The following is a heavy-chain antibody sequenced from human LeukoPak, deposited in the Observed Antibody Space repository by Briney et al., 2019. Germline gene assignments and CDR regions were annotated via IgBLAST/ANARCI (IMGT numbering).Heavy chain of an antibody. CDR2: INPNSGGT. V-gene: IGHV1-2*02. CDR1: GYTFTGYY. CDR3: ARRSVAARPLYYYYMDV. J-gene: IGHJ6*03. D-gene: IGHD6-6*01. Sequence: ASVKVSCKASGYTFTGYYMHWVRQVPGQGLEWMGWINPNSGGTNYAQKFQGRVTMTRDTSISTAYMELSRLRSDDTAVYYCARRSVAARPLYYYYMDVWGKGTTVTVSS.